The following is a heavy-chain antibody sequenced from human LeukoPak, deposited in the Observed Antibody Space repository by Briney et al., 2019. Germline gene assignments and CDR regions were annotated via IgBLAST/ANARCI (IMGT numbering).Heavy chain of an antibody. CDR2: ISYSGST. J-gene: IGHJ3*02. Sequence: PSETLSLTCTVSGGSISRHYWSWIRQPPGKGLEWIGYISYSGSTRYNPSFQSRVTISMEMSKTHFSLKLTSVTAADTAVYYCARLLNNDNSGDPDTFDMWGTGTMVTVSS. CDR3: ARLLNNDNSGDPDTFDM. V-gene: IGHV4-59*08. CDR1: GGSISRHY. D-gene: IGHD3-22*01.